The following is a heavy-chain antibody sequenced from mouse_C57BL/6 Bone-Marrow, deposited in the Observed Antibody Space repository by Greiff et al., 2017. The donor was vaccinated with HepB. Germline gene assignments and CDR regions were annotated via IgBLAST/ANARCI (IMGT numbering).Heavy chain of an antibody. CDR2: IDPSDSYT. V-gene: IGHV1-69*01. J-gene: IGHJ4*01. D-gene: IGHD2-3*01. CDR1: GYTFTSYW. Sequence: QVQLKQPGAELVMPGASVKLSCKASGYTFTSYWMHWVKQRPGQGLEWIGEIDPSDSYTNYNQKFKGKSTLTVDKSSSTAYMQLSSLTSEDSAVYYCARSNLYDGYPYYAMDYWGQGTSVTVSS. CDR3: ARSNLYDGYPYYAMDY.